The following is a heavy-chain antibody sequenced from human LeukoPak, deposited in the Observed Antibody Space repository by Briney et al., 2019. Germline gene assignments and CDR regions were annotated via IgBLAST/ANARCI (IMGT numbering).Heavy chain of an antibody. CDR1: GFTFSTYA. D-gene: IGHD3-10*01. CDR2: ISGGGGST. J-gene: IGHJ4*02. V-gene: IGHV3-23*01. CDR3: ARDRGKREYYFDY. Sequence: GGSLRLSCAASGFTFSTYAMSWVRQAPGKGLEWISAISGGGGSTYYADSVKGRFTISRDSSKNTLYLQMNSLRAEDTAVYYCARDRGKREYYFDYWGQGTLVTVSS.